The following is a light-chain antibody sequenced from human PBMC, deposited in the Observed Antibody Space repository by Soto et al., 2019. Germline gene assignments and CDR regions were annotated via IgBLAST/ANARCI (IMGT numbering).Light chain of an antibody. Sequence: DILMTQSPSTLSASVGDRVTITCRASQRVSRWLAWYQQKPGKAPKFLIYDASSLQSGVPPRFSGSGSWSEFSLTISSLQADDVASDYCRQYSNYPYTFGQGTKV. V-gene: IGKV1-5*01. CDR3: RQYSNYPYT. J-gene: IGKJ2*01. CDR1: QRVSRW. CDR2: DAS.